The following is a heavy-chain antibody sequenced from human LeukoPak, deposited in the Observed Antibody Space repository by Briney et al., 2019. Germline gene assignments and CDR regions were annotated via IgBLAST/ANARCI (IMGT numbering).Heavy chain of an antibody. D-gene: IGHD6-13*01. Sequence: GGSLRLSCAASGFTVSSNYMSWVRQAPGKGLEWVSVIYSGGSTYYADSVKGRFTISRDNSKNTLYLQMNSLRAEDTAVYYCARVSIAAAEDYWGQGTLVTVSS. CDR2: IYSGGST. CDR3: ARVSIAAAEDY. CDR1: GFTVSSNY. J-gene: IGHJ4*02. V-gene: IGHV3-53*01.